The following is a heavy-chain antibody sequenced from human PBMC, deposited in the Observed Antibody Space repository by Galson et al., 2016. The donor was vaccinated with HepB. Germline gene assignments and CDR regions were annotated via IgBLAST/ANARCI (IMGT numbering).Heavy chain of an antibody. CDR1: GFVFSTYT. CDR2: ITGNAQHT. Sequence: SLRLSCAASGFVFSTYTMNWVRQAPGKGLEWVSTITGNAQHTSFADSVKGRFTISRDNSKSTMFLQMSSLQAEDTAVYYCVRERGGYFFEYWGQGTLVTVSS. D-gene: IGHD3-9*01. J-gene: IGHJ4*02. CDR3: VRERGGYFFEY. V-gene: IGHV3-23*01.